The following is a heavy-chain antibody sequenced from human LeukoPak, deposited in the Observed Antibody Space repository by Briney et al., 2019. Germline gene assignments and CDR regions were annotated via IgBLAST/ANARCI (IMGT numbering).Heavy chain of an antibody. V-gene: IGHV1-69*04. CDR3: ARRTGPSPWEY. Sequence: ASVKVSCKASGGTFSSYAISWVRQAPGQGLEWMGRIIPILGIANYAQKFQGRVTMTMNTSISTAYMELSSLKSEDTAVYYCARRTGPSPWEYWGQGTLVTVSS. CDR2: IIPILGIA. D-gene: IGHD3/OR15-3a*01. CDR1: GGTFSSYA. J-gene: IGHJ4*02.